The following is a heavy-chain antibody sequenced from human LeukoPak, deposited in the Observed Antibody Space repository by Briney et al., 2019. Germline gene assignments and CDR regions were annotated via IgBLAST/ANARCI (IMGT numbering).Heavy chain of an antibody. CDR1: GGSISSYY. CDR2: IYTSGST. V-gene: IGHV4-4*07. D-gene: IGHD1-26*01. CDR3: ARAWGSGSYPYNFDY. J-gene: IGHJ4*02. Sequence: SETLSLTCTVSGGSISSYYWSWIRQPAGKGLEWIGRIYTSGSTNYNPSLKSRVTISVDTSKNQFSLKLSSVTAADTAVYYCARAWGSGSYPYNFDYWGQGTLVTVSS.